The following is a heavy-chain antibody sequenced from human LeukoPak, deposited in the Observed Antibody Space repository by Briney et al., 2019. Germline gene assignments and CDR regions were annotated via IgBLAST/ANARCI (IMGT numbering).Heavy chain of an antibody. CDR1: GYTFTDYY. CDR2: INPNSGGT. J-gene: IGHJ6*02. V-gene: IGHV1-2*02. D-gene: IGHD2-2*01. CDR3: ARDHCTSSGCYEDYYYGMDV. Sequence: ASVKVSCKASGYTFTDYYMHWVRQAPGPGLEWMGWINPNSGGTNYAQKFQGRVTMTRDTSISTAYMDLTRLRSDDTAVYYCARDHCTSSGCYEDYYYGMDVWGQGTTVTVSS.